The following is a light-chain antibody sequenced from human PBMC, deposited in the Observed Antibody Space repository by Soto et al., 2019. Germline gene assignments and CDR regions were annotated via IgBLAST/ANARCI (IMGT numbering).Light chain of an antibody. CDR3: SSYTSSSVLV. CDR1: SSDVGGYNS. CDR2: DVS. Sequence: QYVLTQPASVSGSPGESITISCTGTSSDVGGYNSVSWYQHHPGKAPKLILYDVSNRPSGVSNRFSGSKSGNTASLTISGLQAEDEADYYCSSYTSSSVLVFGTGTKVTVL. J-gene: IGLJ1*01. V-gene: IGLV2-14*03.